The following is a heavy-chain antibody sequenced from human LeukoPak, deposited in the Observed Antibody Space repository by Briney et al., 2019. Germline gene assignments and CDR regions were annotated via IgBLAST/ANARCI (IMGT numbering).Heavy chain of an antibody. D-gene: IGHD5-24*01. V-gene: IGHV4-34*01. J-gene: IGHJ4*02. Sequence: SETLSLTCAVYGGSFSDYYCSWIRQPPRKGLEWIGEINHSGSTNYNPSLKSRVTISADTSKNQVSLKLLSLTAADTAVYYFGRGGSERWPLYYWGQGTLATVSS. CDR2: INHSGST. CDR3: GRGGSERWPLYY. CDR1: GGSFSDYY.